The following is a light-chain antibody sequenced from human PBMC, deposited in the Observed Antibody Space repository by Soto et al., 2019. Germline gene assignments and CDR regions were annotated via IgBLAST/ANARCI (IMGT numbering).Light chain of an antibody. V-gene: IGKV3-11*01. CDR3: QQATIFPLT. CDR2: DVS. CDR1: QNISNY. J-gene: IGKJ4*01. Sequence: IVLTQSPATLSLSPGKSASLSCRASQNISNYLIWYQQKPGQAPRLLIYDVSNRATGIPARFSGSESGTDFTLTISSLQPEDSATYYCQQATIFPLTFGGGTKVDIK.